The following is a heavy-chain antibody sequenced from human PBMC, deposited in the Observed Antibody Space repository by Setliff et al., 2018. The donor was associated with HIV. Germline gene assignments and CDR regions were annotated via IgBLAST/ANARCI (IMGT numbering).Heavy chain of an antibody. J-gene: IGHJ1*01. CDR1: GYTFTSYY. V-gene: IGHV1-46*01. D-gene: IGHD6-6*01. CDR3: ARDPAPSSSASYFQH. Sequence: AGSVKVSCKASGYTFTSYYMHWVRQAPGQGLEWMGIINPSSGSTTYAQKFQGRVTMTRDTSTSTVYMELSSLRSEDTAVYYCARDPAPSSSASYFQHWGQGTPVTVSS. CDR2: INPSSGST.